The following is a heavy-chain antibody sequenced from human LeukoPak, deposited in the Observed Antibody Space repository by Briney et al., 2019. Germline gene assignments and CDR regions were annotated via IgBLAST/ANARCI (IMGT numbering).Heavy chain of an antibody. V-gene: IGHV1-18*01. CDR3: ARDLPWTPQGGPTVTYGMDV. CDR1: GYTFTSYG. CDR2: ISAYNGNT. D-gene: IGHD4-17*01. J-gene: IGHJ6*02. Sequence: ASVKVSCKASGYTFTSYGISWVRQAPGQGLEWMGWISAYNGNTNYAQKLQGRVTMTTDTSTSTAYMELRSLRSDDTAVYYCARDLPWTPQGGPTVTYGMDVWGQGTTVTVSS.